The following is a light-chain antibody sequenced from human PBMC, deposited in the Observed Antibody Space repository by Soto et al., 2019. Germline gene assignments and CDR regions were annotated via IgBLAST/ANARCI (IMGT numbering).Light chain of an antibody. CDR2: GSS. J-gene: IGKJ2*01. CDR3: QWYGSSPPYS. CDR1: QSVSNNY. V-gene: IGKV3-20*01. Sequence: VLTQSPGTLYLSPGERATLSCRASQSVSNNYLAWYQQKPGQAPRLLIFGSSDRATGIPDTFSGSGSGTDLTLTISWLQPEYFSVYSCQWYGSSPPYSFGQGTKLEIK.